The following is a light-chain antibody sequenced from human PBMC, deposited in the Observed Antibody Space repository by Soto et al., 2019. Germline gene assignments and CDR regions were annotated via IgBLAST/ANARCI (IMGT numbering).Light chain of an antibody. J-gene: IGKJ1*01. V-gene: IGKV3-20*01. CDR1: QTGDSRS. Sequence: IRLTQSPCTLSLSTHQTSTLSCTASQTGDSRSLACYQQKRGQAPRLLIYAASSRATGVPDRLSGSGSGTDFTLTIRRLEPEDFAVYYCQQYDSTVWAFGQGTKVDIK. CDR2: AAS. CDR3: QQYDSTVWA.